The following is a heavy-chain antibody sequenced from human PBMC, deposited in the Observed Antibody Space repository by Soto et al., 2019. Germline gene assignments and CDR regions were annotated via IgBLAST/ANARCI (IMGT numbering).Heavy chain of an antibody. CDR1: GFTFSSYA. CDR3: ARDGSSGWYSSDWFDP. J-gene: IGHJ5*02. Sequence: GGSLRLSCAASGFTFSSYAMHWVRQAPGKGLEWVAVISYDGSNKYYADSVKGRFTISRDNSKNTLYLQMNSLRAEDTAVYYCARDGSSGWYSSDWFDPWGQGTLVTVSS. V-gene: IGHV3-30-3*01. CDR2: ISYDGSNK. D-gene: IGHD6-19*01.